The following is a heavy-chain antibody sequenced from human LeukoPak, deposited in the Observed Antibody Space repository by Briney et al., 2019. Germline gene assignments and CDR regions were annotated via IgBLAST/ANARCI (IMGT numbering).Heavy chain of an antibody. CDR3: AGYIAVDLDY. CDR1: GFTFSSYA. D-gene: IGHD6-19*01. Sequence: HPGGSLRLSCAASGFTFSSYAMHWVHQAPGKGLEWVAVISYDGSNKYYADSVKGRFTISRDNSKNTLYLQMNSLRAEDTAVYYCAGYIAVDLDYWGQGTLVTVSS. V-gene: IGHV3-30*04. J-gene: IGHJ4*02. CDR2: ISYDGSNK.